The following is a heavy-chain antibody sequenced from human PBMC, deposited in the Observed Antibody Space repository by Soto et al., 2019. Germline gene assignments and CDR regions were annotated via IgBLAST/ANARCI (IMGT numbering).Heavy chain of an antibody. Sequence: AGSLTLSRAAYGFTSNNYAMNWVRQAPGNGLAWAATISATGGSTYYADCVKGRFTISRDNSKNTLYLQMKGLRVEDTAVYYCARDRLAGNSDYWGQGSQVTVS. CDR3: ARDRLAGNSDY. V-gene: IGHV3-23*01. CDR2: ISATGGST. J-gene: IGHJ4*02. CDR1: GFTSNNYA.